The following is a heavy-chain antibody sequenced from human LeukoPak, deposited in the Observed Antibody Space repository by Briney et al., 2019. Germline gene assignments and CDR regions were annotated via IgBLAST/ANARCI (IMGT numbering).Heavy chain of an antibody. CDR3: SRETAADATALFDS. V-gene: IGHV3-64*01. CDR1: GFTVSSNY. Sequence: PGGSLRLSCAASGFTVSSNYMSWVRQAPGKGLEYVSAISSNGDSTYYAKSVKGRFTISRDNSKDTLFLQMGSLRVEDMAVYYCSRETAADATALFDSWGQGALVAVSS. D-gene: IGHD6-13*01. CDR2: ISSNGDST. J-gene: IGHJ4*02.